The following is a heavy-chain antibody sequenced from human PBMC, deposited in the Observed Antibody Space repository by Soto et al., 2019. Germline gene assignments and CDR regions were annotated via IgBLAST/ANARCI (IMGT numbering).Heavy chain of an antibody. CDR3: ARDASSSWYLMYYFDY. Sequence: QVQLVQSGAEVKKPGASVKVSCKASGYTFTSYAMHWVRQAPGQRLEWMGWINAGNGNTKYSQKFQGRVTITRDTSASTAYMELSSLRSEDTAVYYCARDASSSWYLMYYFDYWGQGTLVTVSS. CDR2: INAGNGNT. J-gene: IGHJ4*02. D-gene: IGHD6-13*01. V-gene: IGHV1-3*01. CDR1: GYTFTSYA.